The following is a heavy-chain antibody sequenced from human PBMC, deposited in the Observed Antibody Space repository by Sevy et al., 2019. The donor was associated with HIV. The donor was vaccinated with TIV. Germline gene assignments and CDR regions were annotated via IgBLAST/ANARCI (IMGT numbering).Heavy chain of an antibody. CDR2: VYYSGNT. Sequence: SETLSLTCTVSGDSIISSSYYWGWIRQPPGKGLEWIGQVYYSGNTYYSPSLKSRVTISVDTSKNQFSLRLNSVTAADTAVYYCARHVGAAVDWFDPWGQGTLVTVS. J-gene: IGHJ5*02. V-gene: IGHV4-39*01. CDR3: ARHVGAAVDWFDP. D-gene: IGHD2-21*02. CDR1: GDSIISSSYY.